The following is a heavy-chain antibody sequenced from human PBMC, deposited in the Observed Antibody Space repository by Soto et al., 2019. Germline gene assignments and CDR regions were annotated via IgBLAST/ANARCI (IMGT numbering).Heavy chain of an antibody. D-gene: IGHD2-21*02. J-gene: IGHJ6*02. CDR3: ARHFKGVRFVVVTGGMDV. CDR1: GGSISSYY. Sequence: QVQLQESGPGLVKPSETLSLTCTVSGGSISSYYWSWIRQPPGQGLEWIGYIYDSGTTSYNPSLRSRVTISIDTSNNQFSLKLTSVTAADTAVYYCARHFKGVRFVVVTGGMDVLGQGTTVTVSS. V-gene: IGHV4-59*08. CDR2: IYDSGTT.